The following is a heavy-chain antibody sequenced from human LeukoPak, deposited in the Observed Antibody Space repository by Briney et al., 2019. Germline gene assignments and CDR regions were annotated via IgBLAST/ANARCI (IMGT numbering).Heavy chain of an antibody. J-gene: IGHJ4*02. CDR1: GFTFSNAW. D-gene: IGHD4-17*01. CDR3: AKDRVTTVTSFFSQFDY. Sequence: SGGSLRLSCAASGFTFSNAWMSWVRQAPGKGLEWVSAITGSGDKTYYADSMKGRFTVSRDNSKNTVYLQINSLRADDTAVYYCAKDRVTTVTSFFSQFDYWGQGTLVTVSS. CDR2: ITGSGDKT. V-gene: IGHV3-23*01.